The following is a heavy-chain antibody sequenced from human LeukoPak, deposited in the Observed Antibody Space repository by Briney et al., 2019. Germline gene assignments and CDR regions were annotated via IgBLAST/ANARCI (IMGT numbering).Heavy chain of an antibody. J-gene: IGHJ5*02. V-gene: IGHV1-24*01. CDR3: ATARYDILTGYYKGEANWFDP. D-gene: IGHD3-9*01. Sequence: ASVKVSCKVSGYTLTELSMHWVRQAPGKGLEWMGGFDPEDGETIYAQKFQGRVTMTEDTSTDTAYMELSSLRSEDTAVYYCATARYDILTGYYKGEANWFDPWGQGTLVTVSS. CDR1: GYTLTELS. CDR2: FDPEDGET.